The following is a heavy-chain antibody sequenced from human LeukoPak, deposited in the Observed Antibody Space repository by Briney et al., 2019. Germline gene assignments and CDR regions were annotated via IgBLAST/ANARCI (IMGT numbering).Heavy chain of an antibody. J-gene: IGHJ4*02. CDR3: VRVGLDYGDYVDY. D-gene: IGHD4-17*01. CDR1: GFTFSDYY. CDR2: ISRTSTFT. V-gene: IGHV3-11*05. Sequence: GGSLRLSCAASGFTFSDYYMSWVRQAPGKGLEWVSYISRTSTFTNYADSVKGRFTISRNNAENSLYLQMNSLRAEATAVYFCVRVGLDYGDYVDYWGQGSLVTVSS.